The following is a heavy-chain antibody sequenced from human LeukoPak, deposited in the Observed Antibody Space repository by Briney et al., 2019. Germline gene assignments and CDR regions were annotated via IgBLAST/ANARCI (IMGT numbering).Heavy chain of an antibody. CDR2: IYYSGST. Sequence: SETLSLTCTVSGGSINSCYWSWIRQPPGKGLEWIGYIYYSGSTNYNPSLKSRVTISVDTSKNQFSLKLSSVTAADTAVYYCAIRRDGYNYDYWGQGTLVTVSS. CDR3: AIRRDGYNYDY. D-gene: IGHD5-24*01. J-gene: IGHJ4*02. CDR1: GGSINSCY. V-gene: IGHV4-59*08.